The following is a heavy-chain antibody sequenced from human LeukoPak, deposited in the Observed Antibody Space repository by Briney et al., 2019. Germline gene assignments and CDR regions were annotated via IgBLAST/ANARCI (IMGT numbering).Heavy chain of an antibody. J-gene: IGHJ4*02. D-gene: IGHD5-18*01. V-gene: IGHV1-2*02. CDR2: INPDSGGT. CDR1: GYTFTVYY. Sequence: ASVNVSCKASGYTFTVYYFHWVGQAPGHGLEWMGWINPDSGGTNYAQKFQGRVTMTRDTSISTAYMELSRLRSDDTAVYYCARGYSYDDYWGQGTLVTVSS. CDR3: ARGYSYDDY.